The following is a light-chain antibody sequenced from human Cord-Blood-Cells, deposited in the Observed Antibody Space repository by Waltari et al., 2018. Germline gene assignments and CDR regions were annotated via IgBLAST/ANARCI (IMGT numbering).Light chain of an antibody. J-gene: IGKJ1*01. Sequence: DIVITPSPYSLSVSLGAWPTTNCKSSQGVLYSSNNKNYLAWYQQKPGQAPKLLIYWASTRESGVPDRFSRSGSGTDFALTISRLQAEDVAVYYRQQHDSTPRTFGQGAKVAI. CDR1: QGVLYSSNNKNY. V-gene: IGKV4-1*01. CDR3: QQHDSTPRT. CDR2: WAS.